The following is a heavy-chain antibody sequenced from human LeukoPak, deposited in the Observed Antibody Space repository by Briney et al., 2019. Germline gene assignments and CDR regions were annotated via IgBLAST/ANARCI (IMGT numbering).Heavy chain of an antibody. D-gene: IGHD5-12*01. J-gene: IGHJ4*02. CDR3: ASLYSGYARTSDY. Sequence: TLSLTCTVSGGSISSGSYYWSWIRQPAGKGLEWIGRIYTSGSTNYNPSLKSRVTISVDTSKNQFSLKLSSVTAADTAVYYCASLYSGYARTSDYWGQGALVTVSS. CDR1: GGSISSGSYY. CDR2: IYTSGST. V-gene: IGHV4-61*02.